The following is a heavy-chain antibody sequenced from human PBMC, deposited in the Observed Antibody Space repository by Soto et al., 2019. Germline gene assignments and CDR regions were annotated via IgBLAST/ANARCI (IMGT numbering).Heavy chain of an antibody. CDR1: GVTFGEYP. Sequence: PGGSLRLSSATSGVTFGEYPMHCVRQAPGKGLELVSLISWDGGSTYYTDSVEGRFPISRDNSKNSVFLQMNNLRAEDTALYYCTKTQRPYYDAGGFDYWGQGTLVTVSS. CDR2: ISWDGGST. J-gene: IGHJ4*02. D-gene: IGHD3-22*01. V-gene: IGHV3-43D*04. CDR3: TKTQRPYYDAGGFDY.